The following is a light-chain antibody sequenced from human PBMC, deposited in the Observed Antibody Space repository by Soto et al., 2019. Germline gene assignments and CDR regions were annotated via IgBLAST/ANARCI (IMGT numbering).Light chain of an antibody. V-gene: IGKV3-20*01. CDR2: GAS. J-gene: IGKJ1*01. CDR1: QTISSRY. CDR3: HHSGNSHGT. Sequence: EIVLAQSPGTLSLSPVERATLSCRASQTISSRYLTWYQQKSGQVPRLLIYGASSRATGIPDRFSGSGSGTDFTLTISRLEPEDVAVYYCHHSGNSHGTFGQGTKVEIK.